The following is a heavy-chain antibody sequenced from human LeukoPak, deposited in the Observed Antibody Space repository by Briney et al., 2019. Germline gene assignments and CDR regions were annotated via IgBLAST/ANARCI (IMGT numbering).Heavy chain of an antibody. CDR3: ARHLLTPGGSYYFDF. Sequence: GESLKISCTGSGYTFTSQWIGWVRQMPGKGLEWMGIIYPDDSNTRYSPSFQGQVTISADKSISTAYLQWSSLRASDTAIYYCARHLLTPGGSYYFDFWGQGTLVTVSS. CDR1: GYTFTSQW. CDR2: IYPDDSNT. V-gene: IGHV5-51*01. J-gene: IGHJ4*02. D-gene: IGHD1-26*01.